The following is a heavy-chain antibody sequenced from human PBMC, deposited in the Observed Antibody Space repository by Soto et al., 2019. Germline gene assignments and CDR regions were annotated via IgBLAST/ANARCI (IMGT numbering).Heavy chain of an antibody. D-gene: IGHD6-6*01. CDR3: AKAAGEYSSPQGFFDY. CDR1: GFTFSSYA. CDR2: ISGSGGST. Sequence: EVQLLESGGGLVQPGGSLRLSCAASGFTFSSYAMSWVRQAPGKGLEWVSAISGSGGSTYYADSVKGRFTISRDNSKNTLYLQMNRLRAEDTAVYYCAKAAGEYSSPQGFFDYWCQGTLVTVSS. J-gene: IGHJ4*02. V-gene: IGHV3-23*01.